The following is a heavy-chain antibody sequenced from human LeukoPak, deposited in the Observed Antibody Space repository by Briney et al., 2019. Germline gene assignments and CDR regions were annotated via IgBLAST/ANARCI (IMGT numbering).Heavy chain of an antibody. CDR1: GFTFDDYG. CDR2: ISWNSGNI. Sequence: GGSLRHSCAASGFTFDDYGMHWVPQPPGQGLEWVSGISWNSGNIGYADSVKGRFTISRDNAKNSLCLQMDILKPEDTAFYYCAKVDGYNSGWYDSWVQGTLVTVSS. D-gene: IGHD6-19*01. CDR3: AKVDGYNSGWYDS. J-gene: IGHJ5*01. V-gene: IGHV3-9*01.